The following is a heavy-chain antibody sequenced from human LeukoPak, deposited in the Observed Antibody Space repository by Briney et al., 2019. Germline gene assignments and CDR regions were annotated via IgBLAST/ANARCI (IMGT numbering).Heavy chain of an antibody. CDR2: VIDSGST. D-gene: IGHD4-11*01. CDR1: GGSFCGYY. CDR3: ARGHRTTVRFDP. Sequence: SETLSLTCAVSGGSFCGYYWNWSRHPPGKGLEWSGEVIDSGSTNYNPSLKSRVTISVDTSKDQVSLKLSSVPAADTAVYYGARGHRTTVRFDPWGQGTLVTVSS. J-gene: IGHJ5*02. V-gene: IGHV4-34*01.